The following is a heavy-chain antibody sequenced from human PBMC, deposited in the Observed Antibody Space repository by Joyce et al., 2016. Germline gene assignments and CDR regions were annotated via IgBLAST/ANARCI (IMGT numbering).Heavy chain of an antibody. CDR2: MNPNSGDT. V-gene: IGHV1-8*01. CDR3: ARERNVDDLSFDP. J-gene: IGHJ5*02. CDR1: GYTFTSYD. D-gene: IGHD1-1*01. Sequence: QVQLVQSGAEVKKPGASVKVSCKASGYTFTSYDITWVRQATGQGLEWMGGMNPNSGDTGYAQKFQGRVTLTRNTSISTAYMELSSLRSEDTAVYYCARERNVDDLSFDPWGQGTLVTVSS.